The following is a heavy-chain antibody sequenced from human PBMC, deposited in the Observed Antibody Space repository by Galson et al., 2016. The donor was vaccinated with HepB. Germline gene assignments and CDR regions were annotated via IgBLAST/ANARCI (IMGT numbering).Heavy chain of an antibody. V-gene: IGHV4-39*01. J-gene: IGHJ5*02. CDR3: ARHERLLSWFDP. D-gene: IGHD5-12*01. CDR1: SFSSYA. CDR2: IYYVGNT. Sequence: SFSSYAMSWVRQPPGKGLEWIGSIYYVGNTYYNPSLKSRVIISIDTSNNRVSLKLRSVTAADTAVYYCARHERLLSWFDPWGQGSLVTVSS.